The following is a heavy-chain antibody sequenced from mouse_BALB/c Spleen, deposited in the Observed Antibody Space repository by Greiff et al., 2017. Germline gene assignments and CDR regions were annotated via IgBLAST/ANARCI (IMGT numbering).Heavy chain of an antibody. Sequence: VQLVESGPGLVAPSQSLSITCTVSGFSLTSYGVHWVRQPPGKGLEWLGVIWAGGSTNYNSALMSRLSISKDNSKSQVFLKMNSLQTDDTAMYYCARGPSLTTAIYYYAMDYWGQGTSVTVSS. J-gene: IGHJ4*01. CDR1: GFSLTSYG. CDR2: IWAGGST. D-gene: IGHD1-2*01. CDR3: ARGPSLTTAIYYYAMDY. V-gene: IGHV2-9*02.